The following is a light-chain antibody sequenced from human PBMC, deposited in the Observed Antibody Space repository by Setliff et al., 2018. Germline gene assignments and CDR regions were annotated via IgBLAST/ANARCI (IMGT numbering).Light chain of an antibody. V-gene: IGLV7-46*01. Sequence: QAVVTQEPSLTVSPGGTVTLTCASSTGAVTSGHYPYWFQQKPGQAPRTLIYDTSNKLSWTPARFSGSLLGGKAALTLSDVQPEDEADYFCSFAYSGVGLFGGGTKVTVL. CDR3: SFAYSGVGL. CDR2: DTS. J-gene: IGLJ2*01. CDR1: TGAVTSGHY.